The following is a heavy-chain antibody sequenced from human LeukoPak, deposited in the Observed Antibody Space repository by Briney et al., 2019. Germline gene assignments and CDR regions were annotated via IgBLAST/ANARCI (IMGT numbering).Heavy chain of an antibody. Sequence: GASVTVSCKASGGTFSSYAISWVRQAPGHGLEWMGWISADNGNTDHAQRFQGRVTMTTDTSTSTAYMELRSLRSDDTAVYYCARLCSIRWCLHDWFDPWGQGTLVTVSS. CDR2: ISADNGNT. CDR3: ARLCSIRWCLHDWFDP. D-gene: IGHD2-21*01. V-gene: IGHV1-18*01. CDR1: GGTFSSYA. J-gene: IGHJ5*02.